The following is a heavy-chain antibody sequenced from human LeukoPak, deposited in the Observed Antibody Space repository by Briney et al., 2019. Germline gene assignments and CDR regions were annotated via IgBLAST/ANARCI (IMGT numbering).Heavy chain of an antibody. CDR2: INHSGST. CDR1: GGSFSGYY. J-gene: IGHJ3*02. D-gene: IGHD6-13*01. Sequence: SETLSLTCAVYGGSFSGYYWSWIRQPPGKGLEWIGEINHSGSTNYNPSLKSRVTISVDTSKNQFSLKLSSVTAADTAVYYCARVTAWQQLGDAFDIWGQGTMVTVSS. V-gene: IGHV4-34*01. CDR3: ARVTAWQQLGDAFDI.